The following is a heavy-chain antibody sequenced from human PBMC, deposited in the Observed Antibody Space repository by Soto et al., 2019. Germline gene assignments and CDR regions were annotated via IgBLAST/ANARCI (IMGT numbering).Heavy chain of an antibody. V-gene: IGHV5-51*01. D-gene: IGHD3-10*01. J-gene: IGHJ4*01. CDR2: IYPGDSTT. Sequence: GESLKISCLGSGYSFTTNWIAWVRQMPGKGLEWMGIIYPGDSTTRYSPSFQGQVTISADKSFTTASLLWSSLKASDTAFYYCARRPGYGSGTYYMDYWGQGTLVTVSS. CDR3: ARRPGYGSGTYYMDY. CDR1: GYSFTTNW.